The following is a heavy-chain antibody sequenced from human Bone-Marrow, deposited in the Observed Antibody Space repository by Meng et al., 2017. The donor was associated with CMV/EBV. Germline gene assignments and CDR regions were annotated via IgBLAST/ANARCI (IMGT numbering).Heavy chain of an antibody. D-gene: IGHD6-6*01. V-gene: IGHV4-61*01. J-gene: IGHJ4*02. CDR2: IYYSGST. CDR3: ARLFGSSSAKPLIDY. CDR1: GYSVSSGYY. Sequence: SETLSLTCTVSGYSVSSGYYWSWIRQPPGKGLEWIGYIYYSGSTNYNPSLKSRVTISVDTSKNQFSLKLSSVTAADTAVYYCARLFGSSSAKPLIDYWGQGTLVTVSS.